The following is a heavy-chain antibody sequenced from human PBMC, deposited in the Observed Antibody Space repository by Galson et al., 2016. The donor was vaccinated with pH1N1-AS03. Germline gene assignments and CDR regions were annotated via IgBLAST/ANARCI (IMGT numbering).Heavy chain of an antibody. D-gene: IGHD3-10*01. CDR3: ARRPTGIDY. V-gene: IGHV4-34*12. CDR1: RGSFGGAY. Sequence: SETLSLTCTVSRGSFGGAYWTWIRQPPGKGLEWIGEIIIGRGLPPTYTPSLKRRVTISIDTSRGELSLKLRSVTAADTGVYYCARRPTGIDYWGQGVQVTVSS. CDR2: IIIGRGLPP. J-gene: IGHJ4*02.